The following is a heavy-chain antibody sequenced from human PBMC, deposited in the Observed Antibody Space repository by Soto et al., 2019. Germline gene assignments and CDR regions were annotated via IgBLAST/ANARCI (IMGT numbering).Heavy chain of an antibody. D-gene: IGHD5-12*01. CDR3: ARERDRDGYNYYGWFDP. Sequence: GGSLRLSCAASGFTFSSYGMHWVRQAPGKGLEWVAVIWYGGSNKYYADSVKGRFTISRDNSKNTLYLQMNSLRAEDTAVYYCARERDRDGYNYYGWFDPWGQGT. CDR1: GFTFSSYG. CDR2: IWYGGSNK. J-gene: IGHJ5*02. V-gene: IGHV3-33*01.